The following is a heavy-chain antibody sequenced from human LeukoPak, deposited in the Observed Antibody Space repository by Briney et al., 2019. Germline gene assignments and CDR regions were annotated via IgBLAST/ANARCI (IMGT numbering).Heavy chain of an antibody. CDR1: GXSFSGYY. CDR2: INHSGST. D-gene: IGHD3-9*01. CDR3: ARRPEDRHYDILTDTYYYGMDV. J-gene: IGHJ6*02. V-gene: IGHV4-34*01. Sequence: SETLSLTCAVYGXSFSGYYWSWIRQPPGKGLEWIGEINHSGSTNYNPSLKSRVTISVDTSKNQFSLKLSSVTAADTAVYYCARRPEDRHYDILTDTYYYGMDVWGQGTTVTVSS.